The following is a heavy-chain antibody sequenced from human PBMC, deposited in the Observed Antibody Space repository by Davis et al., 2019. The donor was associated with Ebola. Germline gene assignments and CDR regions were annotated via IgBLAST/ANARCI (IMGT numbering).Heavy chain of an antibody. CDR2: IKQDGSEK. CDR3: ARARKPYYYYGMDV. CDR1: GFTFSRYG. V-gene: IGHV3-7*03. Sequence: GESLKISCEASGFTFSRYGMHWVRQAPGKGLEWVASIKQDGSEKDYVDSVKGRFTISRDNDKDSLFLQLNSLRAEDTAVYYCARARKPYYYYGMDVWGQGTTVTVSS. J-gene: IGHJ6*02.